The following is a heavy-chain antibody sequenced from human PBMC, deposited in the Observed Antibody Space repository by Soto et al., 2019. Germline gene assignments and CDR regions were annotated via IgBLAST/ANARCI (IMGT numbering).Heavy chain of an antibody. Sequence: SVKVSCKASGGTISSYAISWVRQAPGQGLEWMGGIIPIFGTANYAQKFQGRVTITADESTSTAYMELSSLRSEDTAVYYCARTDISGSTRASSYGMDGWGQGTTVTVSS. CDR3: ARTDISGSTRASSYGMDG. V-gene: IGHV1-69*13. D-gene: IGHD5-12*01. CDR2: IIPIFGTA. CDR1: GGTISSYA. J-gene: IGHJ6*02.